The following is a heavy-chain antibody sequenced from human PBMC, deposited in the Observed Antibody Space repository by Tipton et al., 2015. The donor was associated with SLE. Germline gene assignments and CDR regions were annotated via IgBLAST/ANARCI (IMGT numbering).Heavy chain of an antibody. V-gene: IGHV4-59*12. CDR3: VRGSTFYDF. CDR2: IYYNGNT. Sequence: TLSLTCTVSGGSISSYYWSWIRQPPGKGLEWIGYIYYNGNTDSNPSLKSRLMMSVDRSKNQFSLNLNSVTAADTAMYYCVRGSTFYDFWGQGTLVTVSS. CDR1: GGSISSYY. J-gene: IGHJ4*02. D-gene: IGHD1-26*01.